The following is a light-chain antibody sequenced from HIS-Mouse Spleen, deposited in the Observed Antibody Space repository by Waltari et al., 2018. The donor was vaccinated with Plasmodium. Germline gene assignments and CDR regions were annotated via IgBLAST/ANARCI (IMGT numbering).Light chain of an antibody. Sequence: QLVLTQSPSASPSLGASVKLTCTLSSGHSNYAIAWHQQQPEKGPRYLMKLNSDGSHSEGDGIPDRFSGSSSGAERYLTISSLQSEDEADYYCQTWGTGMGVFGGGTKLTVL. CDR2: LNSDGSH. V-gene: IGLV4-69*01. CDR1: SGHSNYA. J-gene: IGLJ2*01. CDR3: QTWGTGMGV.